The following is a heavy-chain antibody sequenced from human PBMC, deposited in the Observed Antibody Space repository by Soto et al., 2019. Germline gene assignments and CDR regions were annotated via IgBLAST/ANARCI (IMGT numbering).Heavy chain of an antibody. CDR3: ARDRAVPTTNDYFDY. CDR2: IIPIFGTA. V-gene: IGHV1-69*13. D-gene: IGHD4-4*01. Sequence: SVKVSCKASGGTFSSYAMSWVRQAPGQGLEWMGGIIPIFGTANYAQKFQGRVTITADESTSTAYMELSSLRSEDTAVYYCARDRAVPTTNDYFDYWGQGTLVTVSS. J-gene: IGHJ4*02. CDR1: GGTFSSYA.